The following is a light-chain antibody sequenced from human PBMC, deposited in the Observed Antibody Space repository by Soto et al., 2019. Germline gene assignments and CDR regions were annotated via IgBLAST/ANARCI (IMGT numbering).Light chain of an antibody. J-gene: IGKJ1*01. CDR1: QGIRND. Sequence: AIQMTQSPSSLSASVGDRVTITCQASQGIRNDLGWYQQKPGRAPKLLIYAASTLHIGVPSRFSGSGSGTDCNLTISSLPTEDFATYYCLQDYNYQWTFGQGTTVEIK. CDR3: LQDYNYQWT. V-gene: IGKV1-6*01. CDR2: AAS.